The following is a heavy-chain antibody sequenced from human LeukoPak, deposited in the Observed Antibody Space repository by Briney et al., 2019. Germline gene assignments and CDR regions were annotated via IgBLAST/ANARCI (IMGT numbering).Heavy chain of an antibody. CDR3: AKNFLTHTAMVNPLDY. J-gene: IGHJ4*02. CDR1: GFTFSSYG. Sequence: GGSLRLSCAASGFTFSSYGMHWVRQAPGKGLEWVAVISYDGSNKYYADSVKGRFTISRDNSKNTLYLQMNSLRAEDTAVYYCAKNFLTHTAMVNPLDYWGQGTLVTVSS. CDR2: ISYDGSNK. V-gene: IGHV3-30*18. D-gene: IGHD5-18*01.